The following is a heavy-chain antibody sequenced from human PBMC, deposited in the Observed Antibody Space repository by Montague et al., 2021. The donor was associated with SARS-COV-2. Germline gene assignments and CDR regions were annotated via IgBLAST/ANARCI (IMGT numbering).Heavy chain of an antibody. CDR2: IYHSGGT. Sequence: SQTLSLTCTVSDGSISSDSFYWGWLRQPPGKGLEWIGLIYHSGGTYNGPSLKRRFSISVDTSKNQFSLKVTSVTAADTAVYYCARRPGTFGAAFDIWGLGTMVTVSS. J-gene: IGHJ3*02. CDR1: DGSISSDSFY. CDR3: ARRPGTFGAAFDI. V-gene: IGHV4-39*01. D-gene: IGHD3-10*01.